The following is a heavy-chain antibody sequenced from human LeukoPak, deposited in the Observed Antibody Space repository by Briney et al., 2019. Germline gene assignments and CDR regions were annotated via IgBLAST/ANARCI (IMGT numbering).Heavy chain of an antibody. CDR1: GFPFSSYG. D-gene: IGHD2-2*01. CDR3: ARVFPNSPAATDY. CDR2: ISGSGGST. Sequence: PGGSLRLSCAASGFPFSSYGMSWFRQAPGKGLEWVSAISGSGGSTYYADSVKGRFTISRDNSKNTLYLQMNSLRAEDTAVYYCARVFPNSPAATDYWGQGTLVTVSS. V-gene: IGHV3-23*01. J-gene: IGHJ4*02.